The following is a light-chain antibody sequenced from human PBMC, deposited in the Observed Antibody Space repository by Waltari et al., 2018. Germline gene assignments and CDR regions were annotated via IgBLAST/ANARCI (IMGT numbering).Light chain of an antibody. J-gene: IGLJ3*02. V-gene: IGLV1-47*01. CDR1: SSNSGNNH. CDR2: RNN. Sequence: QSVLTQPPSASGTPGQRVTISCSGSSSNSGNNHVYWYQQLPGAAPKLLIYRNNPRPSGVPERFCGSKSGTSASLASMGLRSEEEGDYYWAGWDDSPNAWVLGEGTKLTVL. CDR3: AGWDDSPNAWV.